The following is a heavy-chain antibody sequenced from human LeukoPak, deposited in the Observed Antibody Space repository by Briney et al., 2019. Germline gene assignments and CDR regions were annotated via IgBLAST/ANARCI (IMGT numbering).Heavy chain of an antibody. CDR1: GFMFSRYW. CDR2: IKEDGSEM. D-gene: IGHD3-16*01. V-gene: IGHV3-7*05. Sequence: SGGSLRLSCAASGFMFSRYWMSWVRQAPGKGLEWVANIKEDGSEMYYVDSVKGRFTISRDNAKNSLYLQMNILRAEDTAVYYCARALGGFSEYWGQGTLVTVSS. J-gene: IGHJ4*02. CDR3: ARALGGFSEY.